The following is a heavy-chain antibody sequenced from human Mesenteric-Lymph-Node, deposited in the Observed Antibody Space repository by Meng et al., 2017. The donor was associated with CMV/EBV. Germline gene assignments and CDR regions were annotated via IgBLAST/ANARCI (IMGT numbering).Heavy chain of an antibody. D-gene: IGHD6-13*01. CDR3: AGGIAAAGSRWFDP. V-gene: IGHV1-69*02. CDR1: GGTFSRYT. CDR2: IIPILGIA. Sequence: QFQLVQSGAAVKKPGSSVNVPCKASGGTFSRYTISWVRQARGQGLEWMRRIIPILGIANYAQKFQGRVTITADKSTSTAYMELSSLRSEDTAVYYCAGGIAAAGSRWFDPWGQGTLVTVSS. J-gene: IGHJ5*02.